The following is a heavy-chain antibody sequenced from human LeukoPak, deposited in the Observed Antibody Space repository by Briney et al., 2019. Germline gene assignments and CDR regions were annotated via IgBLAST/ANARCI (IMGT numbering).Heavy chain of an antibody. Sequence: NPGGSLRLSCTGSGFMFSTYWMNWVRQAPGKGLEWVSSISSSSSYIYYADSVKGRFTISRDNAKNSLYLQMNSLRAEDTAVYYCASLGWGGYWGQGTLVTVSS. CDR2: ISSSSSYI. V-gene: IGHV3-21*01. D-gene: IGHD3-3*01. CDR3: ASLGWGGY. CDR1: GFMFSTYW. J-gene: IGHJ4*02.